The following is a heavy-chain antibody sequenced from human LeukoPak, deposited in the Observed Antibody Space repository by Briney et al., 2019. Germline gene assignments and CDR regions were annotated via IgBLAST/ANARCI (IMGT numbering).Heavy chain of an antibody. V-gene: IGHV7-4-1*02. D-gene: IGHD6-19*01. CDR3: ARGGRQWPLDF. CDR2: INTNTGNP. Sequence: GASVKVSCKASGYTFTSYAMNLGGQGPWQGREWMGWINTNTGNPTYAQGFTGRFVFSLDTSVSTAYLQISSLKAEDTAVYYCARGGRQWPLDFWGQGTLVTVSS. J-gene: IGHJ4*02. CDR1: GYTFTSYA.